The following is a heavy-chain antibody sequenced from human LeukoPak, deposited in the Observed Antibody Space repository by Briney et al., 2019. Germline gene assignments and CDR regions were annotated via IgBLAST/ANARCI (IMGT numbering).Heavy chain of an antibody. CDR3: AKGNRQYYYDSSGHLDY. V-gene: IGHV3-30*02. Sequence: GGSLRLSCAASGFTFSSYGMHWVRQAPGKGLEWVAFIRYDGSNKYYADSVKGRFTISRDNSKNTLYLQMNSLRAEDTAVYYCAKGNRQYYYDSSGHLDYWGQGTLVTVSS. CDR1: GFTFSSYG. D-gene: IGHD3-22*01. CDR2: IRYDGSNK. J-gene: IGHJ4*02.